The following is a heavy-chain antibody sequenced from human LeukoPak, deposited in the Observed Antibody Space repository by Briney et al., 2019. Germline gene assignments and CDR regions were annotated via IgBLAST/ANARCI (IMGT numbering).Heavy chain of an antibody. CDR2: IKQDGSEK. Sequence: GGSLRLSCEASGFTFSSYWMSWVRQAPGKGLEWVANIKQDGSEKYYVDSVKGRFTISRDNAKNSLYLQMNSLRAEDTAVYYCASEGGFGELWENYWGQGTLVTVSS. CDR1: GFTFSSYW. D-gene: IGHD3-10*01. V-gene: IGHV3-7*03. CDR3: ASEGGFGELWENY. J-gene: IGHJ4*02.